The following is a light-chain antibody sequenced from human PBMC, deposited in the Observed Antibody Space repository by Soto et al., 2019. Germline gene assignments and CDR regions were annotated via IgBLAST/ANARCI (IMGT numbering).Light chain of an antibody. J-gene: IGKJ2*01. CDR2: AES. V-gene: IGKV3-15*01. CDR3: EQYHDWHPLST. Sequence: EIVAAQSPATLSVSPVERATLSCRASQSVSSNLAWDQQKPGRAPRPLIYAESTTATGVPATVSGSGSGTEFTLTISSLQSEDCAVYCCEQYHDWHPLSTLGQGTKVDI. CDR1: QSVSSN.